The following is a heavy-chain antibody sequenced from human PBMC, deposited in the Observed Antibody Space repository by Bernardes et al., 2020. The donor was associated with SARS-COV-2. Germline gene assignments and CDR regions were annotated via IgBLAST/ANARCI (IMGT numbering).Heavy chain of an antibody. V-gene: IGHV3-33*01. D-gene: IGHD3-10*01. CDR1: GFNLRNYG. CDR2: VWYEGRNK. J-gene: IGHJ6*02. Sequence: GGSLRLSCEASGFNLRNYGVHWVRQAPGKGLEWVAVVWYEGRNKNYADSVKGRFTISRDNSKNTLYLQMNSLRAEDTAVYYCARGFHGSGSPLPNYYYYAMDVWGQGTTVTVSS. CDR3: ARGFHGSGSPLPNYYYYAMDV.